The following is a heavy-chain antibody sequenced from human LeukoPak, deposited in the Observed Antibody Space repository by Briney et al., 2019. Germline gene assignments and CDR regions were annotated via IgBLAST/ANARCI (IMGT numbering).Heavy chain of an antibody. V-gene: IGHV5-51*01. D-gene: IGHD5-18*01. CDR1: GYSFTSYW. CDR3: ARRGSYGFLYYYGMDV. Sequence: GESLQISCKGSGYSFTSYWIGWVRQMPGKGLEWMGIIYPGDSDTRYSPSFQGQVTISADKSTSTAYLQWSSLKASDTAMYYCARRGSYGFLYYYGMDVWGQGTTVTVSS. J-gene: IGHJ6*02. CDR2: IYPGDSDT.